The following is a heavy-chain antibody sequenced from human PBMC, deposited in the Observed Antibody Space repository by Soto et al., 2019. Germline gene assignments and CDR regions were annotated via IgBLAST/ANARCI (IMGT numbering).Heavy chain of an antibody. CDR3: AKDLRSLLIYCSGGSCYPDY. CDR2: ISYDGSNK. V-gene: IGHV3-30*18. Sequence: GGSLRLSCAASGFTFSSYGMHWVRQAPGKGLEWVAVISYDGSNKYYADSVKGRFTISRDNSKNTLYLQMNSLRAEDTAVYYCAKDLRSLLIYCSGGSCYPDYWGQGTLVTVSS. J-gene: IGHJ4*02. D-gene: IGHD2-15*01. CDR1: GFTFSSYG.